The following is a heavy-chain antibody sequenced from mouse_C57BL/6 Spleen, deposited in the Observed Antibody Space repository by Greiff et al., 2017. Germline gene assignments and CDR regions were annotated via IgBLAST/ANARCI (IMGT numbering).Heavy chain of an antibody. J-gene: IGHJ4*01. Sequence: DVKLQESGGDLVKPGGSLKLSCAASGFTFSSYGMSWVRQTPDKRLEWVATISSGGSYTYYPDSVKGRFTISRDNAKNTLYLQMSSLKSEDTAMYYCARHPNYYGSKGAMDYWGQGTSVTVSS. CDR1: GFTFSSYG. V-gene: IGHV5-6*02. CDR3: ARHPNYYGSKGAMDY. D-gene: IGHD1-1*01. CDR2: ISSGGSYT.